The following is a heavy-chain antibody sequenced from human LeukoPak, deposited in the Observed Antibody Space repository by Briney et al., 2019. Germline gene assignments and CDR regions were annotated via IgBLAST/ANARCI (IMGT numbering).Heavy chain of an antibody. CDR2: IYTSGST. D-gene: IGHD4-23*01. CDR1: GGSISGGSYY. Sequence: PSETPSLTCTVSGGSISGGSYYWSWIRQPAGQGLEWIGRIYTSGSTNYNPSLKSRVTISVDTSKNHFTLKLRSVTAADTAVYYCARGATVVTPNFDYRGQGTLVTVSS. V-gene: IGHV4-61*02. J-gene: IGHJ4*02. CDR3: ARGATVVTPNFDY.